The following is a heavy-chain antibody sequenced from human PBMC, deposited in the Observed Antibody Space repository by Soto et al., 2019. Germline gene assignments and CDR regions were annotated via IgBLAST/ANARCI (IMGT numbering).Heavy chain of an antibody. D-gene: IGHD7-27*01. CDR2: IYYNGNT. CDR3: ARANWYSEY. V-gene: IGHV4-59*11. J-gene: IGHJ4*02. CDR1: GGSISNHY. Sequence: QVQLQESGPGLLKPSETLSLTCTVPGGSISNHYWSWIRQPPGKGLEWIGYIYYNGNTNYNPSLKSRVTMSVDTSKNQISLKLSSVTAADTAVYYCARANWYSEYWGQGTLVTVSS.